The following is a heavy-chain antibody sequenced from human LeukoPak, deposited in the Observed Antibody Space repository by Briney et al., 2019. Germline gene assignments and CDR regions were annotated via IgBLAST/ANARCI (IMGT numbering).Heavy chain of an antibody. J-gene: IGHJ6*03. CDR3: ARDPSPRTSYYYYYMDV. V-gene: IGHV3-21*01. Sequence: AGGSLRLSCAASGFTFSSYSMNWVRQAPGKGLEWVSSIISSSSDIYYADSVKGRFTISRDNAKNSLYLQMNSLRAEDTAVYYCARDPSPRTSYYYYYMDVWGKGTTVTVSS. CDR2: IISSSSDI. CDR1: GFTFSSYS. D-gene: IGHD2-2*01.